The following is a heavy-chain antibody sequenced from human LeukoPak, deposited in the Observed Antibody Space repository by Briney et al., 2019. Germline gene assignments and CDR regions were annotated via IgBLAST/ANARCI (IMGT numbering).Heavy chain of an antibody. CDR1: GGXISSYY. V-gene: IGHV4-59*01. J-gene: IGHJ4*01. D-gene: IGHD6-13*01. CDR2: IYCSGNT. Sequence: SETLSLTCTVSGGXISSYYWSWIRQLPGKGLEWIGYIYCSGNTNYNPSLKSRVTISVDTSKNQSSLKVTSVTAADTAVYYCARGASSWDYWGHGTLVTVSS. CDR3: ARGASSWDY.